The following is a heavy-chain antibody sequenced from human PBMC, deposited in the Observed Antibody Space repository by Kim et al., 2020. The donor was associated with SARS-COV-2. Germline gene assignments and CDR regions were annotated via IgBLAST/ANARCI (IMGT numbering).Heavy chain of an antibody. Sequence: ADPVKCQFTSSRDNSKNTLYLHMNSLRAEDTAVYYCAKGKHIVVVTADYWGQGTLVTVSS. V-gene: IGHV3-23*01. D-gene: IGHD2-21*02. CDR3: AKGKHIVVVTADY. J-gene: IGHJ4*02.